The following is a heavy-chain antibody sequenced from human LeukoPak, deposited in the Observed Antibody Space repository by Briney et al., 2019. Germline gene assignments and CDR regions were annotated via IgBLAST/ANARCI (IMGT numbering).Heavy chain of an antibody. CDR1: GYTFTGYY. V-gene: IGHV1-2*06. J-gene: IGHJ3*02. CDR3: ARDGGDYPRAFDI. D-gene: IGHD4-17*01. Sequence: ASVKVSCKASGYTFTGYYMHWVRQAPGQGLEWMGRINPNSGGTNYAQKFQGRVTMTRDTSISTAYMELSRLRSEDTAVYYCARDGGDYPRAFDIWGQGTMVTVSS. CDR2: INPNSGGT.